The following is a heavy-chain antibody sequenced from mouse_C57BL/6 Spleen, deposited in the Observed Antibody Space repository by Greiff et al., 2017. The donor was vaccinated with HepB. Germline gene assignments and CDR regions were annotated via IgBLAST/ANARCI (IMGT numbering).Heavy chain of an antibody. D-gene: IGHD1-1*01. CDR3: ARRDYGSSIFDY. J-gene: IGHJ2*01. Sequence: QVQLKQSGAELVRPGTSVKVSCKASGYAFTNYLIEWVKQRPGQGLEWIGVINPGSGGTNYNEKFKGKATLTADKSSSTAYMQLSSLTSEDSAVYFCARRDYGSSIFDYWGQGTTLTVSS. CDR1: GYAFTNYL. V-gene: IGHV1-54*01. CDR2: INPGSGGT.